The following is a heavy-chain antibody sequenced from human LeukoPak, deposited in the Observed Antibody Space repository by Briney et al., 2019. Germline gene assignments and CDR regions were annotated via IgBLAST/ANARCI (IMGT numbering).Heavy chain of an antibody. V-gene: IGHV3-74*01. Sequence: GGSLRLSRAASRFTLNAHWLHGVRPAPGKGLVWVSRINIDGSTTDYAHSPKGPFTTSRDNAQKTLYLQKNSVRDQGTGAYYSARDLKWKPIDYWGQGSLVTVSS. CDR3: ARDLKWKPIDY. CDR2: INIDGSTT. J-gene: IGHJ4*02. D-gene: IGHD1-20*01. CDR1: RFTLNAHW.